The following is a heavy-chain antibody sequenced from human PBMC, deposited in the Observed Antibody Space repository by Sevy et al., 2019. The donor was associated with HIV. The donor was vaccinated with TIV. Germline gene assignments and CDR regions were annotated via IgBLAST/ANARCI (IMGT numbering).Heavy chain of an antibody. Sequence: GGSLRLSCAASGFTFSDYYMSWIRQAPGKGLEWVSYISSSGSTIYYADSVKGRFTISRDNAKNSLYLQMNSLRAEDTAVYYCARDPEYSSSIGAFDIWGQRTMVTVSS. J-gene: IGHJ3*02. CDR3: ARDPEYSSSIGAFDI. CDR2: ISSSGSTI. V-gene: IGHV3-11*01. D-gene: IGHD6-6*01. CDR1: GFTFSDYY.